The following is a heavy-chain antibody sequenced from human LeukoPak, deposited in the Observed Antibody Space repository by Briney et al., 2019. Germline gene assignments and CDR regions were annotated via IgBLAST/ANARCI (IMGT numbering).Heavy chain of an antibody. D-gene: IGHD6-13*01. Sequence: PSETLSLTCTVSGGSISSYYWSWLRQPAGKGLEWIGRIYTSGSTNYNPSLKSRVTMSVDTSKNQFSLKLSSVTAADTAVYYCASSGYSSSWFDYWGQGTLVTVSS. CDR2: IYTSGST. CDR1: GGSISSYY. CDR3: ASSGYSSSWFDY. V-gene: IGHV4-4*07. J-gene: IGHJ4*02.